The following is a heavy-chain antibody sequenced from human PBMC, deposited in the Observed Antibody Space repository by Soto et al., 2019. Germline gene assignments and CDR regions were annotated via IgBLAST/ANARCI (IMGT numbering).Heavy chain of an antibody. CDR1: GLTFGSRA. CDR2: IWNDGSKQ. CDR3: ARDDDYEANAIDL. V-gene: IGHV3-33*08. J-gene: IGHJ5*02. D-gene: IGHD4-17*01. Sequence: PGGSLRLSCVASGLTFGSRAMSWVRQSPGEGLEWVAVIWNDGSKQVYDDSVKGRFTISRDNSKNTLYLEMDSLRDEDTSVYYCARDDDYEANAIDLWGQGTLVTVSS.